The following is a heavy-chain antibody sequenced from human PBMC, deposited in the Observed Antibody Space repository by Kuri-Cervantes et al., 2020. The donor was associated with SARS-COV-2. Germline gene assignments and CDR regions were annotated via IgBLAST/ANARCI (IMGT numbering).Heavy chain of an antibody. J-gene: IGHJ2*01. CDR1: GGSISSSSYY. CDR3: ASPKSQGGSYFWYFDL. CDR2: IYYSGST. V-gene: IGHV4-39*01. D-gene: IGHD1-26*01. Sequence: SETLSLTCTVSGGSISSSSYYWGWIRQPPGKGLEWIGSIYYSGSTYYNPSLKSRVTISVDTSKNQFSLKLSSVTAADTAVYYCASPKSQGGSYFWYFDLWGRGTLVTVSS.